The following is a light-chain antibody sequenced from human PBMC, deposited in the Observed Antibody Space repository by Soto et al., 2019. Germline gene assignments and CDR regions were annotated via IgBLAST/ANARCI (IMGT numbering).Light chain of an antibody. V-gene: IGLV2-14*02. CDR2: EGD. CDR3: CSYASSITDV. CDR1: SSDVGSYNL. J-gene: IGLJ1*01. Sequence: QSALTQPASVSGSSGQSITISCTGTSSDVGSYNLVSWHQHHPGKAPKLIIYEGDKRPSGVSNRFSGSKSGNTASLTISGLQAEDEADYYCCSYASSITDVFGTGTKVTVL.